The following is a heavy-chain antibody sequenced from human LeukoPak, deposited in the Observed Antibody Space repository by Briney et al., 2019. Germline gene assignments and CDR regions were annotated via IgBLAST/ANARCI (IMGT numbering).Heavy chain of an antibody. Sequence: GRSLRLSCAASGFTFSSYEMNWVRQAPGKGLEWVSYISSSGSTIYYADSVKGRFTISRDNAKNSLYLQMNSLRAEDTAVYYCARVVGATTAFDYWGQGTLVTVSS. CDR1: GFTFSSYE. D-gene: IGHD1-26*01. CDR2: ISSSGSTI. CDR3: ARVVGATTAFDY. J-gene: IGHJ4*02. V-gene: IGHV3-48*03.